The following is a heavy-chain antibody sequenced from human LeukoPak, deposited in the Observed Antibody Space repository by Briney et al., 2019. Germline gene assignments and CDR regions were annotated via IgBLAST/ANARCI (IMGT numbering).Heavy chain of an antibody. CDR3: AKAYGSTWLFDC. V-gene: IGHV3-30*18. CDR2: ISSDGNNK. CDR1: GFTFSRYG. D-gene: IGHD6-13*01. Sequence: PGRSLRLSCAASGFTFSRYGMHWVRQAPGKGLEWVTFISSDGNNKYYADSVKGRFTISRDNSKNTLYLQMNRLSAEDTAVYYCAKAYGSTWLFDCWGQGTLVTVSS. J-gene: IGHJ4*02.